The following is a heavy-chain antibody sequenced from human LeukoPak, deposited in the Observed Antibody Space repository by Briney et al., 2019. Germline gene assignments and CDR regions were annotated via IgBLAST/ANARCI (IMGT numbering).Heavy chain of an antibody. J-gene: IGHJ4*02. D-gene: IGHD3-10*01. V-gene: IGHV4-34*01. CDR3: ARAKKSGSLDY. Sequence: SETLSLTCAVYGGSFSDYYWTWIRQPPGKGLEWIGEVSHSGSTNHNSSLKSRVTISVDTSKNQFSLKLNSVTAADTAVYYCARAKKSGSLDYWGQGTLVTVSS. CDR2: VSHSGST. CDR1: GGSFSDYY.